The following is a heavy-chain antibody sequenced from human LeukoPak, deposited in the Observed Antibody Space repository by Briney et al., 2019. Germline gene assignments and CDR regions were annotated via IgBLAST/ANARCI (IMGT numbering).Heavy chain of an antibody. Sequence: GGSLRLSCVASGFTFSSYSMNWVRQAPGKGLEWVSYISSSGATIYYADAVKGRFTISRDNAKSSLYLQMNSLRAEDTAVYYCTRDAGTRLKYSFGYGDYWGQGALVTVSS. CDR3: TRDAGTRLKYSFGYGDY. D-gene: IGHD5-18*01. CDR2: ISSSGATI. V-gene: IGHV3-48*04. CDR1: GFTFSSYS. J-gene: IGHJ4*02.